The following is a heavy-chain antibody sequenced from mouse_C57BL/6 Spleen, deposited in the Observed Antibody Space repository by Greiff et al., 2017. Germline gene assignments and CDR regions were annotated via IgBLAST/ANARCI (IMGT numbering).Heavy chain of an antibody. CDR3: AKGKALDY. CDR1: GYTFTSYW. Sequence: QVQLQQPGAELVQPGASVKLSCKASGYTFTSYWMQWVQQRPGQGLEWIGEIEPSDSSTTYTQQFTGKATLTVDTSSSTAYMQHSSLTSEGSADYYCAKGKALDYWGQGTTLTVSS. D-gene: IGHD3-2*02. CDR2: IEPSDSST. J-gene: IGHJ2*01. V-gene: IGHV1-50*01.